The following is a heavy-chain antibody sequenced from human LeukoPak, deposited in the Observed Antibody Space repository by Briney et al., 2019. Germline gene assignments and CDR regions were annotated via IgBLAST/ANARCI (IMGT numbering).Heavy chain of an antibody. CDR2: IYYSGST. V-gene: IGHV4-59*08. Sequence: PSETLSLTCTVSGGSISSYYWSWIRQPPGKGLEWIGYIYYSGSTNYNPSLKSRVTIPVDTSKNQFSLKLSSVTAADTAVYYCARHINGWFDPWGQGTLVTVSS. CDR3: ARHINGWFDP. CDR1: GGSISSYY. J-gene: IGHJ5*02.